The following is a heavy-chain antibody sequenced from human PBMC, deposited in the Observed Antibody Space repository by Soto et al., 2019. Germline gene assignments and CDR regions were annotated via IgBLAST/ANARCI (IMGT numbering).Heavy chain of an antibody. CDR2: IYYSGST. V-gene: IGHV4-39*01. CDR1: GGSLSSSRCY. D-gene: IGHD2-15*01. CDR3: ARGVVVVAATIDY. J-gene: IGHJ4*02. Sequence: SETLSLPCTVSGGSLSSSRCYWGSIRQPPGKGLEWIGSIYYSGSTTHNPSLKRRVTISVDTSKNQFSLKLSSVTDADTAVYYCARGVVVVAATIDYWGQGTLVTVSS.